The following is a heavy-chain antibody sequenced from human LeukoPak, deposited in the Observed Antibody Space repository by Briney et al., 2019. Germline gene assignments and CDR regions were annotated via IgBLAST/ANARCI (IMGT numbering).Heavy chain of an antibody. Sequence: SETLSLTCTVSGGSISSYYWSWIRQPPGKGLEWIGYIYYSGSTNYNPSLKSRVTISVDTSKNQFSLKLSSVTAADTAVYYCARGGRLPRYFDYWGQGTLVTVSP. CDR1: GGSISSYY. CDR3: ARGGRLPRYFDY. V-gene: IGHV4-59*01. J-gene: IGHJ4*02. CDR2: IYYSGST. D-gene: IGHD2-21*02.